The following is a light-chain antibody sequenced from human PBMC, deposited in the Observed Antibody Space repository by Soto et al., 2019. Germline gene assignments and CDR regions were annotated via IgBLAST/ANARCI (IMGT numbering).Light chain of an antibody. CDR1: QSIVSH. Sequence: DIQMTQSPSSLSAIVGDRVTITCRASQSIVSHLNWYQQKPGKAPKPLVYHASSLQSGVPPRFSGSGSGTDFILTISSLQPEDSATYYCQQSNSTPWTFGQGTKVEIK. J-gene: IGKJ1*01. CDR2: HAS. V-gene: IGKV1-39*01. CDR3: QQSNSTPWT.